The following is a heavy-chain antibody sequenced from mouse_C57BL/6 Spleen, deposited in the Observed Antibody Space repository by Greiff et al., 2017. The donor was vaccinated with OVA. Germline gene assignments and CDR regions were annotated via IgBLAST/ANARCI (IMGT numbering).Heavy chain of an antibody. Sequence: VQLKESGPELVKPGASVKIPCKASGYTFTDYNMDWVKQSHGKSLEWIGDINPNNGGTIYNQKFKGKATVTVDKSSSTAYMERRSLTSEDTAVYYCARNYGSSGAMDYWGQGTSVTVSS. CDR1: GYTFTDYN. J-gene: IGHJ4*01. CDR2: INPNNGGT. V-gene: IGHV1-18*01. D-gene: IGHD1-1*01. CDR3: ARNYGSSGAMDY.